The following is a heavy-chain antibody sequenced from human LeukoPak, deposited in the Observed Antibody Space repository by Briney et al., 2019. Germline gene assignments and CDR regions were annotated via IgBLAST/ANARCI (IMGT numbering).Heavy chain of an antibody. CDR1: GFTFSAYA. CDR3: ARDAAVAGRTVTAGPCDY. V-gene: IGHV3-23*01. Sequence: GGSLRLSCEASGFTFSAYAMTWVRQAPGKGLEWVSSIGSDNKPHYSESVKGRFAISRDNSKSMLFLQLNSLRAEDTALYYCARDAAVAGRTVTAGPCDYWGQGTLVTVSS. J-gene: IGHJ4*02. D-gene: IGHD6-19*01. CDR2: IGSDNKP.